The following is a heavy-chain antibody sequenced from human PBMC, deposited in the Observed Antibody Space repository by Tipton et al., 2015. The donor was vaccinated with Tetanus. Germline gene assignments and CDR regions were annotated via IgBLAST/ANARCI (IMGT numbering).Heavy chain of an antibody. V-gene: IGHV4-31*03. D-gene: IGHD3-10*01. CDR1: GGSISSGGYY. CDR2: IYHRGYT. Sequence: TLSLTCSVSGGSISSGGYYWSWIRQHPGKGLEWIGYIYHRGYTYNNPSLESRVTISVDTSENQFSLKLSSVTAADTAVYYCARAPPFGGSYWYFDLWGRGTLVTVSS. CDR3: ARAPPFGGSYWYFDL. J-gene: IGHJ2*01.